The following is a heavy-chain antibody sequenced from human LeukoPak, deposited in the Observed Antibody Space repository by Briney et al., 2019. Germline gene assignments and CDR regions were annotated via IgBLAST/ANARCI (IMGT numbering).Heavy chain of an antibody. CDR3: AREAYDNSGSDAFNI. V-gene: IGHV4-59*01. J-gene: IGHJ3*02. CDR2: IYYSGST. CDR1: GGSINNYY. Sequence: SETLSLTCTVSGGSINNYYWTWIRQPPGKGLEWIGYIYYSGSTDYHPSLKSRVTISVDTSKKQFSLKLSSVTAADTAVYYWAREAYDNSGSDAFNIWGPGTMVTVSS. D-gene: IGHD3-22*01.